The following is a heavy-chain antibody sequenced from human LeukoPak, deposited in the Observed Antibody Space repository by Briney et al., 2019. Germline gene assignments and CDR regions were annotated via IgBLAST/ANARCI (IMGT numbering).Heavy chain of an antibody. J-gene: IGHJ4*02. CDR1: GGSVSSGSYY. D-gene: IGHD6-19*01. CDR2: IYYSGST. V-gene: IGHV4-61*01. CDR3: ARAGGSGRYETDY. Sequence: SETLSLTCTVSGGSVSSGSYYWSWLRQPPGTGLEWIGYIYYSGSTNYNPSLKSRVTISVDTSKNQFSLKLSSVTAADTAVYYCARAGGSGRYETDYWGQGTLVTVSS.